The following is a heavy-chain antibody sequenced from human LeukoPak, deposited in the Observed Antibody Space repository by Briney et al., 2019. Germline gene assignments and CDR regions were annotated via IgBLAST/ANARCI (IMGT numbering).Heavy chain of an antibody. V-gene: IGHV3-9*01. CDR1: GFTFDDYA. J-gene: IGHJ4*02. D-gene: IGHD6-13*01. CDR2: ISWNSGSI. CDR3: AKDESSSWNEYYFDY. Sequence: GGSLRLSCAASGFTFDDYAMHWVRQAPGKGLEWVAGISWNSGSIVYADSVKGRFTISRDNAKNSLYLQMNSLRAEDTALYYCAKDESSSWNEYYFDYWGQGTLVTVSS.